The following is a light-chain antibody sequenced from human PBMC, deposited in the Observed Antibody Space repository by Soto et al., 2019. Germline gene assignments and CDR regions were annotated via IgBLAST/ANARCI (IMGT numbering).Light chain of an antibody. CDR2: DVN. V-gene: IGLV2-8*01. CDR3: SSYAGSYNLV. J-gene: IGLJ2*01. Sequence: QSALTQPPSASGSPGQSVTISCTGSGSDIASYNSVSWYQRHPGKAPKLMIYDVNKRPSGVPDRFSGSKSGSTASLTVSGLQAEDEADYYSSSYAGSYNLVFGGGTKLTVL. CDR1: GSDIASYNS.